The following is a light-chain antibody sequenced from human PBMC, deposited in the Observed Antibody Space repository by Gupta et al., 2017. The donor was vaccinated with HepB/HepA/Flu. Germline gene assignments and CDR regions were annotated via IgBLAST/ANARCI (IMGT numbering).Light chain of an antibody. CDR1: GSDLGNNNY. V-gene: IGLV2-14*01. CDR2: NVS. Sequence: QSALTQPDSVSGSPGQSITISCTGTGSDLGNNNYLSWYQQLPGKAPKVIIYNVSNRPSGVSNRFSGSKSDNTASLTISGLQADDEADYYCSSYTSIRWVFGGGTKLTVL. J-gene: IGLJ3*02. CDR3: SSYTSIRWV.